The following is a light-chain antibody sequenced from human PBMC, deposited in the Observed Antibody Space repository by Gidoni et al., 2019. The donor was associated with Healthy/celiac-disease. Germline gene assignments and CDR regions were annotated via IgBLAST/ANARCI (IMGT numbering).Light chain of an antibody. CDR2: WAS. Sequence: DIVMTQSPDPLAVALVESATINCKSSQSVLYSSNNKNYLAWYQQQPGQPPKLLIYWASTRESVVPDRFSGSGSWTDFTLTIISLQAEDVAVYYCQQYYSTPRTFGQGTKVEIK. V-gene: IGKV4-1*01. CDR3: QQYYSTPRT. J-gene: IGKJ1*01. CDR1: QSVLYSSNNKNY.